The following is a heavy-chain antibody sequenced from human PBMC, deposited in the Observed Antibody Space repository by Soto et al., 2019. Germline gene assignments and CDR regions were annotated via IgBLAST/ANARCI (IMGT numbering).Heavy chain of an antibody. CDR1: GFSIRTYG. CDR3: VTEPRMSSRGRGGMDV. V-gene: IGHV3-33*01. D-gene: IGHD3-10*01. Sequence: QVELVESGGGVVQPGKSLRLSCVASGFSIRTYGMHWVRQAPGKGLEWVAVIWSDGSDQLYADSMKGRLTISRDNAKNTLYLQVNSLSADDTAAYFCVTEPRMSSRGRGGMDVWGHGTTVIVSS. CDR2: IWSDGSDQ. J-gene: IGHJ6*02.